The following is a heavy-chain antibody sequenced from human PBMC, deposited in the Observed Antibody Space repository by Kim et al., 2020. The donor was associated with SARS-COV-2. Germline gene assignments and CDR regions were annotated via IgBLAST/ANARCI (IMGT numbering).Heavy chain of an antibody. J-gene: IGHJ6*02. CDR2: IIPIFGTA. CDR1: GGTFSSYA. Sequence: SVKVSCKASGGTFSSYAISWVRQAPGQGLEWMGGIIPIFGTANYAQKFQGRVTITADESTSTAYMELSSLRSEDTAVYYRARAKRYSSSWYPPENLYYYYYGMDVWGQGTTVTVSS. V-gene: IGHV1-69*13. D-gene: IGHD6-13*01. CDR3: ARAKRYSSSWYPPENLYYYYYGMDV.